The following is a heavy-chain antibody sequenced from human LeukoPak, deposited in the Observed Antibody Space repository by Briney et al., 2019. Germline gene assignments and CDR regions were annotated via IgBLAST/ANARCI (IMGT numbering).Heavy chain of an antibody. V-gene: IGHV3-53*01. J-gene: IGHJ4*02. CDR2: IYSGGST. D-gene: IGHD3-22*01. Sequence: GGSLRLSCAASGFTVSSNYMSWVRQAPGKGLEWVSIIYSGGSTYYADSVKGRFTISRGNSKNTLYLQMNSLRAEDTAVYYCARATRYASSVYYFDYWAREPWSPSPQ. CDR1: GFTVSSNY. CDR3: ARATRYASSVYYFDY.